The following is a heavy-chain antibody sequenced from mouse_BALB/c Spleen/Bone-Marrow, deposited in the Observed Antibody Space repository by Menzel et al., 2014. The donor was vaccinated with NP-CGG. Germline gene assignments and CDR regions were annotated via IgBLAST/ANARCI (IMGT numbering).Heavy chain of an antibody. J-gene: IGHJ4*01. CDR1: GYSFTDYI. CDR2: INPYYDST. V-gene: IGHV1-39*01. CDR3: ARVAYDGYAMDS. Sequence: EVQLQQSGPELVKPGASVKISCKASGYSFTDYIILWVKQSHGMSLEWIGNINPYYDSTSYNLKFKGKATLTVDKSSTTAYMHLNSLTSEDSAVYYCARVAYDGYAMDSWGQGTSVTASS. D-gene: IGHD2-3*01.